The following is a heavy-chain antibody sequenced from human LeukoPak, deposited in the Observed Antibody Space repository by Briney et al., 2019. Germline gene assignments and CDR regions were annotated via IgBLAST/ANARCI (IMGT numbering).Heavy chain of an antibody. D-gene: IGHD6-19*01. J-gene: IGHJ4*02. CDR1: GGSISSYY. CDR3: GLQTYSVAAFDY. V-gene: IGHV4-59*08. CDR2: IYYSGST. Sequence: KPSETLSLTCTVSGGSISSYYWSWIRQPPGKGLEWIGYIYYSGSTNYNPSLKSRVTISVDTSKNQFSLKLSSVTAADTAVYYCGLQTYSVAAFDYWGQGTLVTVSS.